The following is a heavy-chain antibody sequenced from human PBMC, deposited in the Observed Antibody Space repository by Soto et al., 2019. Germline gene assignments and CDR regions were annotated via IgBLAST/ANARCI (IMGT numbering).Heavy chain of an antibody. V-gene: IGHV1-18*01. CDR2: ISAYNDNT. Sequence: QVQLVQSGAEVKKPGASVQVSCKASGYTFHNYGVNWVRQAPGHGLEWMGRISAYNDNTHYTQNFEGRVTITTDASSSIAYRRRSSLRSDDTAIYYCATLRWVFGLVLHYWGQGTQVTVSS. D-gene: IGHD3-16*01. CDR3: ATLRWVFGLVLHY. J-gene: IGHJ4*02. CDR1: GYTFHNYG.